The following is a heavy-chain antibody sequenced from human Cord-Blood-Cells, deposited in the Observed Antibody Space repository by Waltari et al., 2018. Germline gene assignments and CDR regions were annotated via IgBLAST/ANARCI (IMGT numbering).Heavy chain of an antibody. D-gene: IGHD6-19*01. Sequence: QVQLVQSGAEVKKPGASVKVSCKVSGYTLTELSMHWVRQAPGKGLEWMGGFDPEDGETSYAQKFQGRVTMTEDTSTDTAYMELSSLRSEDTAVYYCATDKDSSGWGYWYFDLWGRGTLVTVSS. V-gene: IGHV1-24*01. CDR3: ATDKDSSGWGYWYFDL. CDR1: GYTLTELS. J-gene: IGHJ2*01. CDR2: FDPEDGET.